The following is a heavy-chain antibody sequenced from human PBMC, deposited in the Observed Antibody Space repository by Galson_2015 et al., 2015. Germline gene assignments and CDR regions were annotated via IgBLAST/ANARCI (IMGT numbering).Heavy chain of an antibody. V-gene: IGHV1-69*13. Sequence: SVKVSCKASGYTFTSYDINWVRQATGQGLEWMGGIIPIFGTANYAQKFQGRVTITADESTSTAYMELSSLRSEDTAVYYCVLWLSPPYWGQGTLVTVSS. CDR3: VLWLSPPY. D-gene: IGHD3-22*01. CDR2: IIPIFGTA. J-gene: IGHJ4*02. CDR1: GYTFTSYD.